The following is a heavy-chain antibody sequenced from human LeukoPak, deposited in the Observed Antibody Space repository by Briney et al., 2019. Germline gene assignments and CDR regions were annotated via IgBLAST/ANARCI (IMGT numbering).Heavy chain of an antibody. CDR1: GGSISSYY. V-gene: IGHV4-59*12. Sequence: SETLSLTCTVSGGSISSYYWSWIRQPPGKGLEWIGYIYYSGSTNYNPSLKSRVTISVDTSKNQFSLKLSSVTAADTAVYYCARDPGGGSFTAEDAFDIWGQGTMVTVSS. J-gene: IGHJ3*02. D-gene: IGHD2-15*01. CDR2: IYYSGST. CDR3: ARDPGGGSFTAEDAFDI.